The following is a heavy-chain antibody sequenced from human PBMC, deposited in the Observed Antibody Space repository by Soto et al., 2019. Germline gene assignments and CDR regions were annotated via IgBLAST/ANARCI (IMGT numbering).Heavy chain of an antibody. J-gene: IGHJ4*02. V-gene: IGHV3-23*01. D-gene: IGHD3-22*01. CDR1: GITISNYP. CDR3: VKDDGGYPSTAPH. Sequence: DVQLLESGGGLVQPGGSLRLSCAASGITISNYPMSWVRQAPGKGLDWVSGISGSGDRTYFADSAKGRFTISKDMSRNSLSLQLDSLGVEDTAVYLCVKDDGGYPSTAPHWGQGTLVTVAS. CDR2: ISGSGDRT.